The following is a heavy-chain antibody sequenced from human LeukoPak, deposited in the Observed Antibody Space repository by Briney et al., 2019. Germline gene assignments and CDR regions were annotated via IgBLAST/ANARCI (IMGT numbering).Heavy chain of an antibody. CDR3: AREWEMATTSDY. D-gene: IGHD5-24*01. V-gene: IGHV3-7*01. CDR1: GFTVSRYC. CDR2: IKKHGSEK. Sequence: GGSLSLSWAASGFTVSRYCTSSVRQAPGKGWEWVDKIKKHGSEKSYLASLKSLFTTSRDNDKTSVYLQMHSLRAEDTAVYYCAREWEMATTSDYWGQGTLVTVSS. J-gene: IGHJ4*02.